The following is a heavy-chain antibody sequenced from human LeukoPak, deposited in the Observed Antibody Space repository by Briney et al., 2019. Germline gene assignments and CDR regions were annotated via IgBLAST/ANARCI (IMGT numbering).Heavy chain of an antibody. D-gene: IGHD1-7*01. Sequence: LPGGSLRLSRVASGFIFSSSWMSWVRQAPGKGLEWVANIKQDGSEKDYADSVKGRFTISRDNAKNSLYLQMNSLRAEDTAVYYCASMFNWNYGKDYWGQGTLVTVSS. V-gene: IGHV3-7*01. J-gene: IGHJ4*02. CDR3: ASMFNWNYGKDY. CDR1: GFIFSSSW. CDR2: IKQDGSEK.